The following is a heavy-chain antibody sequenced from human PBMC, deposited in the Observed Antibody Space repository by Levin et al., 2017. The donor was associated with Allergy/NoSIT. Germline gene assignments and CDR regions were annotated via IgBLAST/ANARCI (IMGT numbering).Heavy chain of an antibody. D-gene: IGHD4-17*01. CDR3: SRAQEVRDYVRPSFYYYYGMDV. CDR2: IRSKSYGGTT. Sequence: GGSLRLSCSASGFPFGNYAINWVRQAPGKGLEWVGFIRSKSYGGTTEYAASVKGRFTISRDDAKSLAYLDMSSLKTDDTAVYYCSRAQEVRDYVRPSFYYYYGMDVWGQGTTVAVSS. V-gene: IGHV3-49*04. CDR1: GFPFGNYA. J-gene: IGHJ6*02.